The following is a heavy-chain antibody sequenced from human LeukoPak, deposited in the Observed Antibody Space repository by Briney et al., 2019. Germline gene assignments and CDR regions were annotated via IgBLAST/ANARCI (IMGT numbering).Heavy chain of an antibody. V-gene: IGHV4-59*01. CDR1: GGSISSYY. Sequence: PSETLSLTCTVSGGSISSYYWSWIRQPPGKGLEWIGYIYYSGSTNYNPSLKSRVTISVDTSKNQFSLKLSSVTAADTAVYYCARGRPPDYWGQGTLVTVSS. J-gene: IGHJ4*02. CDR3: ARGRPPDY. CDR2: IYYSGST.